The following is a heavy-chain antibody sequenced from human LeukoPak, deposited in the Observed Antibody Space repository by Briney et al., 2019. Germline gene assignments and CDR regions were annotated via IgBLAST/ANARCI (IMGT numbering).Heavy chain of an antibody. V-gene: IGHV1-18*01. Sequence: ASVKVSCKASGYTLTSYGISWVRQAPGQGLEWMGWISAYNGNTNYAQKLQGRVTMTTDTSTSTAYMELRSLRSDDTAVYYCARVLVGATQPYFDYWGQGTLVTVSS. CDR2: ISAYNGNT. CDR3: ARVLVGATQPYFDY. CDR1: GYTLTSYG. D-gene: IGHD1-26*01. J-gene: IGHJ4*02.